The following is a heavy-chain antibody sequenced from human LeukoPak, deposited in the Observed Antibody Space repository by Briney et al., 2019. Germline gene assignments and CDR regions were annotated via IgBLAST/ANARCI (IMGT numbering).Heavy chain of an antibody. V-gene: IGHV3-23*01. CDR2: ISNNGVDT. D-gene: IGHD4-17*01. CDR1: GFIFNNFS. CDR3: AKDRRQDYGDYGRIDY. Sequence: GGSLGLSCAASGFIFNNFSMNWGRQAPGKGLEWVATISNNGVDTYYAVSVRGRFFTSRDNSRNKVYLQMNSLRAEDTAVYYCAKDRRQDYGDYGRIDYWGQGTLVTVSS. J-gene: IGHJ4*02.